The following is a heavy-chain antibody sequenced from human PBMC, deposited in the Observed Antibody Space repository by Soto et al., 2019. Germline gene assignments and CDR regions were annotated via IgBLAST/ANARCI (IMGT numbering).Heavy chain of an antibody. Sequence: PSETLSLTCTVSGGSIGSGDYYWSWIRQPPGQGLEWIGYIYYSGSTYYNPSLKSRVTISVDTSKNQFSLKLSSVTAADTAVYYCASPTYYYDSSGPPDGMDVWGQGPRSPSP. CDR2: IYYSGST. J-gene: IGHJ6*02. D-gene: IGHD3-22*01. V-gene: IGHV4-30-4*01. CDR1: GGSIGSGDYY. CDR3: ASPTYYYDSSGPPDGMDV.